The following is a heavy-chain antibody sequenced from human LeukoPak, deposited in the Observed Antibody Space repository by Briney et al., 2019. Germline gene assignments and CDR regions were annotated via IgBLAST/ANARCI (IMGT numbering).Heavy chain of an antibody. V-gene: IGHV4-59*01. D-gene: IGHD4-17*01. CDR3: ARTYGDYVPGYYDY. J-gene: IGHJ4*02. Sequence: PSETLSLTCTVSGGSISSNYWSWIRQPPGRGLEWIGYIYYSGSTNYNPSLKSRVTISVDTSKNQFSLKLSSVTAADTAVYYCARTYGDYVPGYYDYWGQGTLVTVSS. CDR1: GGSISSNY. CDR2: IYYSGST.